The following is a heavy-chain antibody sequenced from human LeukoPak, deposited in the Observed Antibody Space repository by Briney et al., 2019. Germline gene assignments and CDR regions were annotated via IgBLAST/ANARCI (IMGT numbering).Heavy chain of an antibody. CDR3: ARDLSSGSGYGIDY. J-gene: IGHJ4*02. D-gene: IGHD5-12*01. CDR1: GFTFSSYE. Sequence: PGGSLRLSCAASGFTFSSYEMNWVRQAPGKGLEWVSYISSSGSTIYYADSVKGRFTISRDNAKNPLYLQMNSLRAEDTAVYYCARDLSSGSGYGIDYWGQGTLVTVSS. V-gene: IGHV3-48*03. CDR2: ISSSGSTI.